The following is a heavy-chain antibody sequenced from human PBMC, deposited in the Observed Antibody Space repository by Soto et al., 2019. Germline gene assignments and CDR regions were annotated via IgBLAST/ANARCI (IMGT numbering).Heavy chain of an antibody. CDR3: ARGYSSGWYQRGGAFDI. CDR2: ISAYNGNT. CDR1: GYTFTSYG. Sequence: QVQLVQSGAEVKKPGASVKVSCKASGYTFTSYGISWVRQAPGQGLEWMGWISAYNGNTNYAQKLQGRVTMTTDTTTSTADMELRSMRSDDTAVYYCARGYSSGWYQRGGAFDIWGQGTMVTVSS. D-gene: IGHD6-13*01. V-gene: IGHV1-18*01. J-gene: IGHJ3*02.